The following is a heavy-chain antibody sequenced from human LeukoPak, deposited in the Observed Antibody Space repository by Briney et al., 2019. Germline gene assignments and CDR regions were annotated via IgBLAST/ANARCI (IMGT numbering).Heavy chain of an antibody. J-gene: IGHJ6*03. D-gene: IGHD3-22*01. CDR3: ARYYYDSSGYPGLRNYYYYMDV. CDR2: ISAYNGNT. V-gene: IGHV1-18*01. CDR1: GYTFTSYG. Sequence: GASVKVSCKASGYTFTSYGISWVRQAPGQGLEWMGWISAYNGNTNYAQKLQGRVTMTRNTSISTAYMELSSLRSEDTAVYYCARYYYDSSGYPGLRNYYYYMDVWGKGTTVTISS.